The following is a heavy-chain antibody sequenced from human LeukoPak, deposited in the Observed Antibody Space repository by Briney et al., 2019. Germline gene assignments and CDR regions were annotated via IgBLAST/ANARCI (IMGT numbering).Heavy chain of an antibody. CDR3: AKWGPYCVGDYCPALDS. CDR2: INQDGSKK. J-gene: IGHJ4*02. CDR1: RVTFSNYW. V-gene: IGHV3-7*01. D-gene: IGHD2-21*02. Sequence: GGSLRLSCVATRVTFSNYWMSLVRQAPGKGLEWVANINQDGSKKRYADSMKGRFTISRDNAKESLYLQLNSLRAEDTAVYYCAKWGPYCVGDYCPALDSWGQGTLVTVSS.